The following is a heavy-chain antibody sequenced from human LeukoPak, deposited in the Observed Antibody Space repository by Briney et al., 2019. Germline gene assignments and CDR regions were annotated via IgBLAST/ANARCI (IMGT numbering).Heavy chain of an antibody. V-gene: IGHV3-48*04. CDR1: GFTFSSYW. J-gene: IGHJ4*02. D-gene: IGHD2-15*01. Sequence: GGSLRLSCAASGFTFSSYWMNWVRQAPGKGLEWVSYISSSGSTIYYADSVKGRFTISRDNAKNSLYLQMNSLRAEDTAVYYCARDSPCSGGSCYDYWGQGTLVTVSS. CDR3: ARDSPCSGGSCYDY. CDR2: ISSSGSTI.